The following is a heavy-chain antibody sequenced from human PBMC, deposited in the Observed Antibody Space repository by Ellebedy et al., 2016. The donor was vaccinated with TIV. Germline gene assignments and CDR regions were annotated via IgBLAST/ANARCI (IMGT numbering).Heavy chain of an antibody. CDR2: IEPEDNEA. J-gene: IGHJ4*02. Sequence: AASVKVSCKVFGYTLAELSIHWVRLAPGKGLEWMGGIEPEDNEAIYAQKFQGRVTMTEDTSTDTAYMELSSLRPEDTAVYYCASRGRLDSSGYNYGYYFDYWGQGTLVTVSS. CDR3: ASRGRLDSSGYNYGYYFDY. V-gene: IGHV1-24*01. CDR1: GYTLAELS. D-gene: IGHD3-22*01.